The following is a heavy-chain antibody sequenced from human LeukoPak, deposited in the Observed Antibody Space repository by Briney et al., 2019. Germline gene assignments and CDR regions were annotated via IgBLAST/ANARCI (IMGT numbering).Heavy chain of an antibody. D-gene: IGHD3-10*01. CDR1: GGSISSYY. V-gene: IGHV4-59*01. Sequence: PSETLSLTCTVSGGSISSYYWSWIRQPPGKGLEWIGYTYYSGSTNYNPSLKSRVTISVDTSKNQFSLKLSSVTAADTAVYYCARGWFGEFDYWGQGTLVTVSS. CDR3: ARGWFGEFDY. J-gene: IGHJ4*02. CDR2: TYYSGST.